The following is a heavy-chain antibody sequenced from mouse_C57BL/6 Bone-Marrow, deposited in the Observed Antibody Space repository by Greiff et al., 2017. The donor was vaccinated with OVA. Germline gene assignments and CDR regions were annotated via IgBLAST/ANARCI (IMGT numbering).Heavy chain of an antibody. V-gene: IGHV14-2*01. CDR1: GFNIKDYY. Sequence: VQLQQSGAELVKPGASVKLSCTASGFNIKDYYMHWVKQRTEQGLEWIGRIDPEDGETKYAPKFQGKATITADTSSNTAYLQLSSLTYEDTAVYYCARYYGSSYGYWYFDVWGTGTTVTVSS. J-gene: IGHJ1*03. CDR2: IDPEDGET. D-gene: IGHD1-1*01. CDR3: ARYYGSSYGYWYFDV.